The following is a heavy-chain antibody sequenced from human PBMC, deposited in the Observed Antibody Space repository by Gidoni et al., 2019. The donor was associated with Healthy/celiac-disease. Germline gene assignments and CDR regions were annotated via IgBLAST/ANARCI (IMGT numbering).Heavy chain of an antibody. Sequence: QVQLMESGGCVVQPGRSLRLSCAASGFTFRSYAMHWVRQAPGKGLEWVAVISYDGSNKYYADSVKGRFTISRDNSKNTLYLQMNSLRAEDTAVYYCARDGDIVVVPAAIPLMDVWGQGTTVTVSS. J-gene: IGHJ6*02. CDR3: ARDGDIVVVPAAIPLMDV. CDR1: GFTFRSYA. D-gene: IGHD2-2*01. CDR2: ISYDGSNK. V-gene: IGHV3-30*04.